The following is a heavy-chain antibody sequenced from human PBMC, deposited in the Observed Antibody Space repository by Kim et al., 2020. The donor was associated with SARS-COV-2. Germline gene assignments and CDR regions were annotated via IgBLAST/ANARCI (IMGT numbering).Heavy chain of an antibody. D-gene: IGHD3-22*01. Sequence: GESLKISCKGSGYSFTSYWISWVRQMPGKGLEWMGRIDPSDSYTNYSPSFQGHVTISADKSISTAYLQWSGLEASDTAMYYCARQTYYYDSSGYPRWFDPWGQGTLVTVSS. CDR3: ARQTYYYDSSGYPRWFDP. V-gene: IGHV5-10-1*01. CDR2: IDPSDSYT. J-gene: IGHJ5*02. CDR1: GYSFTSYW.